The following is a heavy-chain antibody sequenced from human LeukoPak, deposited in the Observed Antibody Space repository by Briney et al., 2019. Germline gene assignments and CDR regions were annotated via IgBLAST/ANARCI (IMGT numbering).Heavy chain of an antibody. CDR1: GGTFSSYA. Sequence: SVKVSCKASGGTFSSYAISWVRQAPGQGLEWMGGIIPIFGTANYAQKFQGRVTITADESTSTAYMELSSLRSEDTAVYYCAWGDCSSTSCPFGYYYYMDVWGKGTTVTVSS. V-gene: IGHV1-69*13. CDR2: IIPIFGTA. J-gene: IGHJ6*03. D-gene: IGHD2-2*01. CDR3: AWGDCSSTSCPFGYYYYMDV.